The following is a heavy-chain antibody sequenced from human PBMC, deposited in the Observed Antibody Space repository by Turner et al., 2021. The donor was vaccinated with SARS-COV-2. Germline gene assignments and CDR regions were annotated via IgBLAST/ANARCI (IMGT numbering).Heavy chain of an antibody. Sequence: QVQLVQSAAEVKKPGPSVKVFCKASGYTIAGYYIHWVRQAPGQGLKWMGWINPNSGSTNYAKRLQGRVTMTGETSISTAYMELSTLRSDDTAVYYCARSVSWLQSLTVDYWGQGTLVTVSS. D-gene: IGHD5-12*01. CDR1: GYTIAGYY. J-gene: IGHJ4*02. CDR3: ARSVSWLQSLTVDY. V-gene: IGHV1-2*02. CDR2: INPNSGST.